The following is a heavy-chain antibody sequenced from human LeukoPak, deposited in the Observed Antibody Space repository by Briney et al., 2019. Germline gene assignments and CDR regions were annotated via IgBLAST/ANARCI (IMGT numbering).Heavy chain of an antibody. CDR2: ISYDGSNK. CDR3: ARDPGDYYDSSGFLDY. Sequence: GGSLRLSCAASGLTFNRYAMHWVRQAPGKGLEWVAVISYDGSNKYYAGSVKGRFTISRDNSKNTLYLQMNSLRAEDTAVYYCARDPGDYYDSSGFLDYWGQGTLVTVSS. D-gene: IGHD3-22*01. CDR1: GLTFNRYA. V-gene: IGHV3-30*04. J-gene: IGHJ4*02.